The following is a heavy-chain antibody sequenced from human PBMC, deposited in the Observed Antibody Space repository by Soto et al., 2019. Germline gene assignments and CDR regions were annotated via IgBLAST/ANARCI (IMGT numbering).Heavy chain of an antibody. CDR2: IYYGGST. CDR1: GDSVSSDSHY. V-gene: IGHV4-61*01. D-gene: IGHD3-3*01. J-gene: IGHJ6*02. CDR3: ARGQYDFRSGSYYLAMDV. Sequence: SETLSLTCTVSGDSVSSDSHYWSWIRQPPGKGLEWIGYIYYGGSTNFNPSLKSRVTMSVDTSKNQFSLKLSSVTAADTAVYYCARGQYDFRSGSYYLAMDVWGQGTTVTVSS.